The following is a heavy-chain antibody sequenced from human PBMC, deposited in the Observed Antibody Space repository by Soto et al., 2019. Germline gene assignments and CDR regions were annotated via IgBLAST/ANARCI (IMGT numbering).Heavy chain of an antibody. CDR1: GFTFSSYG. J-gene: IGHJ6*03. Sequence: GGSLRLSCAASGFTFSSYGMSWVRQAPGKGLEWVANIKQDGSEKYYVDSVKGRFTISRDNAKNSLYLQMNSLRAEDTAVYYCAREGSRFGELLSTLYYYMDVWGKGTTVTVSS. CDR2: IKQDGSEK. CDR3: AREGSRFGELLSTLYYYMDV. D-gene: IGHD3-10*01. V-gene: IGHV3-7*01.